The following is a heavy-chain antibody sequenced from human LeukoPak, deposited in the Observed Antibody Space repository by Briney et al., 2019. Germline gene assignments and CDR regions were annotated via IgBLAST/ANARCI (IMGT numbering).Heavy chain of an antibody. CDR1: GFTLRSYG. J-gene: IGHJ4*02. CDR2: LSSDESYN. D-gene: IGHD4-17*01. CDR3: SERTVTKALVSFFGY. Sequence: PGGSLRLSCAASGFTLRSYGTHWVRQAPGKGLEWVAFLSSDESYNYYADSVKGRFTITRDISKNTLYLQMNSLRAEDTAVYYFSERTVTKALVSFFGYWGQGTLVTVSS. V-gene: IGHV3-30*18.